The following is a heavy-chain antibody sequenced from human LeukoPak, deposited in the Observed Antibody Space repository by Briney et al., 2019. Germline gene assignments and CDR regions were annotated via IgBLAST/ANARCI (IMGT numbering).Heavy chain of an antibody. CDR2: IRGIGDKI. V-gene: IGHV3-23*01. Sequence: PGGSLRLSCAASGFTFSNSAMTWVRQAPGKGLEWVSAIRGIGDKIHYADSVKGRFTISRDNSKNTLYLQMNSLRVEDTAIYYCAKDWSCDYWGQGTLITVSS. J-gene: IGHJ4*02. CDR3: AKDWSCDY. CDR1: GFTFSNSA. D-gene: IGHD1-26*01.